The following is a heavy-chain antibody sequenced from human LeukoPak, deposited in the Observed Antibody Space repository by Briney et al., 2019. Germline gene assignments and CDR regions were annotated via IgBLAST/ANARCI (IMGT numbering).Heavy chain of an antibody. CDR2: TYYRSKWYN. J-gene: IGHJ3*02. D-gene: IGHD3-10*01. V-gene: IGHV6-1*01. CDR1: GDSVSSNSAA. CDR3: ARDSPLLWGRKGAFDI. Sequence: SQTLSLTCAFSGDSVSSNSAAWNWIRQSPSRGLEWLGRTYYRSKWYNDYAVSVKSRITFNPDTSKNQFSLQLNSVTPEDTAVYYCARDSPLLWGRKGAFDIWGQGTMVTVSS.